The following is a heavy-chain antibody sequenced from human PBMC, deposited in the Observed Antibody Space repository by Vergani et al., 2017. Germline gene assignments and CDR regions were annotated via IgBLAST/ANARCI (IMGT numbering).Heavy chain of an antibody. CDR2: IYTSGST. CDR3: ARSGSYIDYYYGMDV. D-gene: IGHD1-26*01. CDR1: GGSISSYY. J-gene: IGHJ6*02. Sequence: QVQLQESGPGLVKPSETLSLTCTVSGGSISSYYWSWIRQPAGKGLEWIGRIYTSGSTNYNPSLKSRVTMSVDTSKNKFSLKLSSVTAADTAVYYCARSGSYIDYYYGMDVWGQGTTVTVSS. V-gene: IGHV4-4*07.